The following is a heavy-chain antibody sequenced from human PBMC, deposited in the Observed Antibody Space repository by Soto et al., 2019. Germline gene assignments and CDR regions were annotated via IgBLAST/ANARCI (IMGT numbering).Heavy chain of an antibody. CDR2: INHSGST. J-gene: IGHJ4*02. CDR3: ARLRYSYYVWGSYRYNPYFDY. CDR1: GGSFSGYY. Sequence: ASETLSLTCAVYGGSFSGYYWSWIRQPPGKGLEWIGEINHSGSTNYNPSLKSRVTISVDTSKNQFSLKLSSVTAADTAVYYCARLRYSYYVWGSYRYNPYFDYWGQGTLVTVSS. D-gene: IGHD3-16*02. V-gene: IGHV4-34*01.